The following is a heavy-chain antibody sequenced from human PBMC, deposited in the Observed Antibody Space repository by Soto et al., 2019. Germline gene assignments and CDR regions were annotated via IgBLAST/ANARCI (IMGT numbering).Heavy chain of an antibody. CDR3: AKDAIMVSSSFNYFDF. CDR1: GFIPNSYA. V-gene: IGHV3-23*01. J-gene: IGHJ4*02. CDR2: ISGSGGAT. Sequence: XVCMRLSCVVSGFIPNSYAMSWVRQAQGKGLEWVSGISGSGGATSYADSVKGRFTISRDNSKNTLYLQMNSLSAEDTAIYYCAKDAIMVSSSFNYFDFWGQRALVTVSS. D-gene: IGHD6-13*01.